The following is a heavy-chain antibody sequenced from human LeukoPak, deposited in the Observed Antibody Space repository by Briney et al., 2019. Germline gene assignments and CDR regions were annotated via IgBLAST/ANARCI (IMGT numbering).Heavy chain of an antibody. V-gene: IGHV3-74*01. CDR1: GFTFSSYW. CDR3: TRAPRGVVDY. D-gene: IGHD3-10*01. J-gene: IGHJ4*02. Sequence: PGGSLRLSCAASGFTFSSYWMHWVRQAPGKGLVWVSRINSDGSRTSYADSVKGRFTISRDNAKNTLYLHMNRLRAEDTAGYYCTRAPRGVVDYWGQGTLVTVST. CDR2: INSDGSRT.